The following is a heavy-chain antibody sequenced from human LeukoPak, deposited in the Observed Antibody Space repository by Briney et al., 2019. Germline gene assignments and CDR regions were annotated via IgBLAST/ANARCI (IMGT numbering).Heavy chain of an antibody. J-gene: IGHJ3*02. V-gene: IGHV3-53*01. D-gene: IGHD1-26*01. CDR1: GFTVSSNY. CDR2: IYSGGST. CDR3: ARGASGSYYDAFDI. Sequence: GGSLRLSCAASGFTVSSNYMSWVRQAPGKGLEWVSVIYSGGSTYYADSVKGRFTISRDNSKNTLYLQMNSLRAEDTAVYYCARGASGSYYDAFDIWGQGTMVTVSS.